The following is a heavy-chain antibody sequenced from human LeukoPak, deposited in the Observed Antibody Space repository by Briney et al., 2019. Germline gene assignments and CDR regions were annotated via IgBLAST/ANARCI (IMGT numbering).Heavy chain of an antibody. D-gene: IGHD1-26*01. V-gene: IGHV3-7*01. Sequence: GGSLRLSCVASGFTFSTFWMNWVRQAPGKGLEWVANIKQDGSENYYVDSVKGRFTISRDNAKNSLYLQMNSLRAEDTAVYYCARDTGSFDYWGQGALVTVSS. CDR3: ARDTGSFDY. CDR1: GFTFSTFW. J-gene: IGHJ4*02. CDR2: IKQDGSEN.